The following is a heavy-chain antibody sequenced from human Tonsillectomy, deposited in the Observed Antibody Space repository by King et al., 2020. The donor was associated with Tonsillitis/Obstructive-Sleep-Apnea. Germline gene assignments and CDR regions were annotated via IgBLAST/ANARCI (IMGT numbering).Heavy chain of an antibody. Sequence: QLVQSGGGLVQPGGSLRLSCAASGFTFSSYWVSWVRQAPGKGLEWVANINQDGSATYYVDSVKGRFTTSRDNAMNSLYLQMNSLRVEDTAVYYCARLYSTTWYDNWGQGTLVTVSS. CDR1: GFTFSSYW. CDR3: ARLYSTTWYDN. J-gene: IGHJ5*02. D-gene: IGHD2/OR15-2a*01. V-gene: IGHV3-7*02. CDR2: INQDGSAT.